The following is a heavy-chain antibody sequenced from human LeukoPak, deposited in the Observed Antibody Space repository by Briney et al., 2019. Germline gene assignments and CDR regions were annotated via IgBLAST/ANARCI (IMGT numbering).Heavy chain of an antibody. CDR3: ARHRGYSYGYDAFDI. D-gene: IGHD5-18*01. CDR2: IYYSGST. J-gene: IGHJ3*02. Sequence: SETLSLTCTVSGGSINSYYWSWIRQPPGKGLEWIGYIYYSGSTNYNPSLKSRVTISVDTSKNQFSLKLSSMTAADTAVYYCARHRGYSYGYDAFDIWGQGTMVTVSS. CDR1: GGSINSYY. V-gene: IGHV4-59*08.